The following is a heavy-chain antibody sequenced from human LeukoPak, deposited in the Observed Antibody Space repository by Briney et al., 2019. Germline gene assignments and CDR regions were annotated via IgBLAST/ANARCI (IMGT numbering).Heavy chain of an antibody. CDR1: GGSISTYY. CDR3: AREYYDSSGYYPYDAFDI. V-gene: IGHV4-59*12. D-gene: IGHD3-22*01. CDR2: IYSSGTT. Sequence: SETLSLTCTVSGGSISTYYWTWIRQPPGKGLEWVGYIYSSGTTNYNPSLNSRVTISLDTSKNQFSLKLSSVTAADTAVYYCAREYYDSSGYYPYDAFDIWGQGTMVTVSS. J-gene: IGHJ3*02.